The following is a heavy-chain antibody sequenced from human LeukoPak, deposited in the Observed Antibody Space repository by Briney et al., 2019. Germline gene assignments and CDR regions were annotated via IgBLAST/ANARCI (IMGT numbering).Heavy chain of an antibody. Sequence: GGSLRLSCAASGFTVSSNYMTWVRQAPRQGLEWVSVILGGGGTYYADSVKGRFTISRDNSKNTLYLQMNSLRAEDTAVYYCARGLVLTYYYFESWGQGTLVTVSS. D-gene: IGHD2-8*02. CDR3: ARGLVLTYYYFES. J-gene: IGHJ4*02. CDR1: GFTVSSNY. V-gene: IGHV3-66*01. CDR2: ILGGGGT.